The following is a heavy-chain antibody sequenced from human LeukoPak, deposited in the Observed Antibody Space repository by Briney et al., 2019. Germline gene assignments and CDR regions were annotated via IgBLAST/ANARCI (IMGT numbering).Heavy chain of an antibody. V-gene: IGHV4-4*02. J-gene: IGHJ4*02. Sequence: SETLSLTCAVSGGSISSSNWWSWIRQPPGKGLEWIGEIYHSGSTNYNPSLKSRVTISVDKSKTQFSLKLSSVTAADTAVYYCARRITGVLAPFDSWGQGSLVTVSS. CDR2: IYHSGST. CDR3: ARRITGVLAPFDS. CDR1: GGSISSSNW. D-gene: IGHD1-20*01.